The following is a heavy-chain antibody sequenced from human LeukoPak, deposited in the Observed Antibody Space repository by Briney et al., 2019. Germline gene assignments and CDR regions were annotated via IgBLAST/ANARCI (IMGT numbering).Heavy chain of an antibody. Sequence: GGSLRLSCAASGFALNTYEMNWVRQAPGEGLEWIADITISGHTKNYADSVKGRFTISRDNAGTSLYLQMNSLRVEDTGVYYCARGDPHADLWGQGTLVTVSS. CDR3: ARGDPHADL. CDR1: GFALNTYE. V-gene: IGHV3-48*03. J-gene: IGHJ5*02. CDR2: ITISGHTK.